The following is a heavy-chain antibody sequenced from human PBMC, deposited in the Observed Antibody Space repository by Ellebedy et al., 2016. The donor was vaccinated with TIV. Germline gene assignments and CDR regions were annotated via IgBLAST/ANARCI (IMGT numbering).Heavy chain of an antibody. CDR1: GFPFSRHW. CDR2: IKQDGSEK. V-gene: IGHV3-7*01. J-gene: IGHJ4*02. CDR3: ARVYDSIDY. Sequence: GESLKISCEASGFPFSRHWLSWVRQAPGKGLEWVANIKQDGSEKYYVDSVKGRFTISRDNAKNSLYLQMNSLRAEETAVYYCARVYDSIDYWGQGTLVTVSS. D-gene: IGHD3-22*01.